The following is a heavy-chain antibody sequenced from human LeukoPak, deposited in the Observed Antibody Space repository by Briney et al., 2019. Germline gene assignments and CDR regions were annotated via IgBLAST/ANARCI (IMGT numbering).Heavy chain of an antibody. CDR1: DGSISNRGYY. CDR3: ARHSPDAPRGTFDY. Sequence: SETLSLTCTVSDGSISNRGYYWGRIRRPPGKGLEWIGIIYYSGSTYYKPSLKRRVSISVDSSKNQFYLKLSSVTAADTAVYYCARHSPDAPRGTFDYWGQGTLVTVSS. D-gene: IGHD2-2*01. J-gene: IGHJ4*02. V-gene: IGHV4-39*01. CDR2: IYYSGST.